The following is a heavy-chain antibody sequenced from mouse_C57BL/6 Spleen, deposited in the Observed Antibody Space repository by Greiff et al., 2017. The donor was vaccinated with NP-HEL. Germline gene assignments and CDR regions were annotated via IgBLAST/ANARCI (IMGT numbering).Heavy chain of an antibody. V-gene: IGHV1-62-2*01. CDR2: FYPGSGSI. D-gene: IGHD2-3*01. Sequence: VHLVESGAELVKPGASVKLSCKASGYTFTEYTIHWVKQRSGQGLEWIGWFYPGSGSIKYNEKFKDKATLTADKSSSTVYMELSRLTSEDSAVYFCARHETWGYDGSWFAYWGQGTLVTVSA. CDR1: GYTFTEYT. CDR3: ARHETWGYDGSWFAY. J-gene: IGHJ3*01.